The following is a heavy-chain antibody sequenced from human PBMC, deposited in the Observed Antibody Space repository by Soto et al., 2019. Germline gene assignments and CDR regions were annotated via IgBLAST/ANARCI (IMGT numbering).Heavy chain of an antibody. V-gene: IGHV4-30-4*01. CDR2: IYKSATT. CDR3: ARGRYCLTGRCFPNWFDS. J-gene: IGHJ5*01. CDR1: GDSISTVDYF. Sequence: SETLSLTSSVSGDSISTVDYFWAWIRQPPGQALEYIGYIYKSATTYYNPSFESRVAISLDTSKSQFSLNVTSVTAADTAVYFCARGRYCLTGRCFPNWFDSWGQGTLVTVSS. D-gene: IGHD2-15*01.